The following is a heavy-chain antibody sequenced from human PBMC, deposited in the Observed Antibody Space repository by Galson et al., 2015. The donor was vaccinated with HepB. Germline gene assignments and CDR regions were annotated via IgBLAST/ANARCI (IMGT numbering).Heavy chain of an antibody. CDR1: GFTFRNYG. V-gene: IGHV3-33*01. CDR2: IWNDGSNE. CDR3: ARDPYGSGSYSGY. J-gene: IGHJ4*02. D-gene: IGHD3-10*01. Sequence: SLRLSCAASGFTFRNYGMDWVRQASGKGLEWVAAIWNDGSNEQYADSVKGRFTIFRDNSKNTLYLQMNSLRAEDTAVYYCARDPYGSGSYSGYWGQGTQVTVSS.